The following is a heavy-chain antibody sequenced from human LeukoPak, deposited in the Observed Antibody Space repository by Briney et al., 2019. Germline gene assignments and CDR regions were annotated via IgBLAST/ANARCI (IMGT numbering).Heavy chain of an antibody. CDR3: AKDRPPRGAPGRGEHHNWFDP. CDR2: IGGDGAGT. J-gene: IGHJ5*02. D-gene: IGHD6-13*01. CDR1: GLTFSDYA. Sequence: GGSLRLSCAASGLTFSDYAMSWVRQARGKGLEWVSSIGGDGAGTYYADSVKGRFIISRDNSKSTVFLQMNSLTAEDTALYFCAKDRPPRGAPGRGEHHNWFDPWGQGTLVTVSS. V-gene: IGHV3-23*01.